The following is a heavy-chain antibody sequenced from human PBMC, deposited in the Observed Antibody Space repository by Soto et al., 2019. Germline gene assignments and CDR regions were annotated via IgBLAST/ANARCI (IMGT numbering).Heavy chain of an antibody. Sequence: VGSLRLSCAASGFTFSNYAMTWVRQAPGKGLEWVSAISGGGGSTYYADSVKGRFTISRDNSENTLYLQMNSLRVEDTAVYYCAKDTYYHDSSGYYIFDYWGQGTLVTVSS. CDR3: AKDTYYHDSSGYYIFDY. V-gene: IGHV3-23*01. J-gene: IGHJ4*02. CDR2: ISGGGGST. D-gene: IGHD3-22*01. CDR1: GFTFSNYA.